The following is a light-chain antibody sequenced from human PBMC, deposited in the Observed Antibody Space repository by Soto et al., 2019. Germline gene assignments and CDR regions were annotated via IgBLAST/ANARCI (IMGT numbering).Light chain of an antibody. V-gene: IGKV3-11*01. Sequence: EIVLTQSPATLSLSPGERATLSCRASQSVSSYLAWYQQKPGQAPRLLIYDASNRATGIPARFSGSGSGTEFTLTISSLEPEDVAVYYCQQRSNWLITFGQGTRLEIK. CDR3: QQRSNWLIT. J-gene: IGKJ5*01. CDR2: DAS. CDR1: QSVSSY.